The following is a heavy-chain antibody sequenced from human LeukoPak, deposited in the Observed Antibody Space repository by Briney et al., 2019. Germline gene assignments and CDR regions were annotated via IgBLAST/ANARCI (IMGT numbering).Heavy chain of an antibody. D-gene: IGHD6-13*01. J-gene: IGHJ4*02. CDR1: GFTFSSYA. V-gene: IGHV3-74*01. CDR3: ARDLDSSTWYRGFDY. CDR2: INPDGSST. Sequence: PGGSLRLSCAASGFTFSSYAMSWVRQAPGKGLEWLSRINPDGSSTTYADSVKGRFIISRDNAKNSLYLQMNSLRAEDTAVYYCARDLDSSTWYRGFDYWGQGTLITVSS.